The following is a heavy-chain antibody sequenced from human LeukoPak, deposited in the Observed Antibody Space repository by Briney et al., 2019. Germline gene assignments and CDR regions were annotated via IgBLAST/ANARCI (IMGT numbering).Heavy chain of an antibody. CDR1: GYTFTSYA. Sequence: ASVKVSCKASGYTFTSYAMNWVRQAAGQGLEWMGWMNPNSGDTGYAQKFQDRVTMTRDTSINTVYMELNSLTSEDTAVYYCARDLFGSRSSGFDPWGQGTLVSVSS. J-gene: IGHJ5*02. CDR2: MNPNSGDT. D-gene: IGHD3-10*01. V-gene: IGHV1-8*02. CDR3: ARDLFGSRSSGFDP.